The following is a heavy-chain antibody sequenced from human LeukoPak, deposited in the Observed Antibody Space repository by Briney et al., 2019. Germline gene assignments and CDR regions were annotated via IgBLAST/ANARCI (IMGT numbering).Heavy chain of an antibody. CDR3: ARGAGTCDY. J-gene: IGHJ4*02. Sequence: SQTLSLTCTVSGGSISSGSYYWSWIRQPAGKGLEWIGRIYTSGSTNYNPSLKSRVTISADSSKNQLSLRLNSVTAADTAVYYCARGAGTCDYWGQGTLVTVSS. D-gene: IGHD6-19*01. CDR2: IYTSGST. V-gene: IGHV4-61*02. CDR1: GGSISSGSYY.